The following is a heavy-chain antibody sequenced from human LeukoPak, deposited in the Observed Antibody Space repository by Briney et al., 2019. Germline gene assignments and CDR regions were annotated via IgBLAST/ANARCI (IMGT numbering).Heavy chain of an antibody. V-gene: IGHV4-31*03. CDR2: IHHSENN. CDR3: ARGIGGYESSGYYYDN. Sequence: SETLSLTCTISGGSINAGVNYWTWMRQHPEKGLECIGYIHHSENNYYNPSLRGRLMLSIAPSENQFSLRVRSVTAGDTAVYYCARGIGGYESSGYYYDNWGQGTLVTVSS. D-gene: IGHD3-22*01. J-gene: IGHJ4*02. CDR1: GGSINAGVNY.